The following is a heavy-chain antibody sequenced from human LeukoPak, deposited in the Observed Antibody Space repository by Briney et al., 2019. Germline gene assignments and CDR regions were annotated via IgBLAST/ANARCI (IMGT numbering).Heavy chain of an antibody. V-gene: IGHV3-30-3*01. J-gene: IGHJ4*02. D-gene: IGHD2-15*01. CDR3: AREVAAKSRADFDY. CDR1: GFTFSSYA. CDR2: ISYDGSNK. Sequence: GGSLGLSCAASGFTFSSYAMHWVRQAPGKGLEWVAVISYDGSNKYYADSVKGRFTISRDNSKNTLYLQMNSLRAEDTAVYYCAREVAAKSRADFDYWGQGTLVTVSS.